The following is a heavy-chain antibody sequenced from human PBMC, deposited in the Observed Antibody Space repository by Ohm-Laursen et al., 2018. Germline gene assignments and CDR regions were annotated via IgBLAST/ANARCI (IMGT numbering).Heavy chain of an antibody. Sequence: GTLSLTCTVSGGSISHYYWSWIRQPAGKGLEWIGRIYTSEGTNYNPSLKSRVTMSGDTSKNQFSLKLSSVTAADTAVYFCARVGGIPLGAFDIWGQGTTVSVSS. CDR3: ARVGGIPLGAFDI. V-gene: IGHV4-4*07. J-gene: IGHJ3*02. CDR1: GGSISHYY. CDR2: IYTSEGT. D-gene: IGHD3-10*01.